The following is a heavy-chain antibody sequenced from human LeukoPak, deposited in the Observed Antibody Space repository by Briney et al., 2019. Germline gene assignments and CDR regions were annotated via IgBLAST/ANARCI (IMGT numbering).Heavy chain of an antibody. V-gene: IGHV3-43*02. Sequence: GGSLRLSCAASGFTFDDYAMHWVRQAPGKGLEWVSLISGDGGSTYYADSVKGRFTISRDNSKNSLYLQMNSPRTEDTALYYCAKDKAGSVATIYGMDVWGQGPTVTVSS. J-gene: IGHJ6*02. CDR1: GFTFDDYA. CDR2: ISGDGGST. D-gene: IGHD5-12*01. CDR3: AKDKAGSVATIYGMDV.